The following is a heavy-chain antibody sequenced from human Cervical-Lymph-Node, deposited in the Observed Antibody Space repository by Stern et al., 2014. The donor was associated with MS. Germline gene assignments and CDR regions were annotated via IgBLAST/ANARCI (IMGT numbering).Heavy chain of an antibody. D-gene: IGHD2-8*01. CDR3: ARDYEDTSMLFDH. J-gene: IGHJ4*02. Sequence: VQLVKSGGAVVQPGRSLRLSCAASGFTFSSYGMHWVRQAPGKGLEWVTVISYEGNHKYYAAYVKGRFTISRDNSKNTLHLQMNSVTPDDTAIYYCARDYEDTSMLFDHWGQGTLVTVSS. CDR2: ISYEGNHK. CDR1: GFTFSSYG. V-gene: IGHV3-30*03.